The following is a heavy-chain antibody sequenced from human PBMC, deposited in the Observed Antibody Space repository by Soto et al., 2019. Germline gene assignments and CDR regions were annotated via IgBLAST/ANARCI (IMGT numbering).Heavy chain of an antibody. J-gene: IGHJ3*02. V-gene: IGHV3-53*01. D-gene: IGHD4-17*01. Sequence: DVQLVESGGGLIQPGGSLRLSCAAFGLTVSGKKYLAWVRQAPGKGLEWVSALYDVDGTYYADSVKGRFISSGDSSKTIVYLQMNSLRPDDTAVYYCASWHLREHAYDIWGQGTAVTVSS. CDR1: GLTVSGKKY. CDR2: LYDVDGT. CDR3: ASWHLREHAYDI.